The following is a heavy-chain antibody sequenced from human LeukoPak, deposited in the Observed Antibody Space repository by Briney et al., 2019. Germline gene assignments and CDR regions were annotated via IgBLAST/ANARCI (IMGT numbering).Heavy chain of an antibody. CDR3: ATDLSKIVVVPSSP. CDR1: GYTFTSYG. D-gene: IGHD2-2*01. J-gene: IGHJ5*02. Sequence: ASVKVSCKASGYTFTSYGISWVRQAPGQGLEWMGWISAYNGNTNYAQKLQGRVTMTTDTSTSTAYMELRSLRSEGTAVYYCATDLSKIVVVPSSPWGQGTLVTVSS. V-gene: IGHV1-18*01. CDR2: ISAYNGNT.